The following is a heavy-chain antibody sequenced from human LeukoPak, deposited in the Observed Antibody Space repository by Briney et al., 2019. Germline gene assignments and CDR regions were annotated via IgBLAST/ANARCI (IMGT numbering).Heavy chain of an antibody. CDR3: AREYDIYYYYGMDV. J-gene: IGHJ6*02. CDR1: GFTFSSYS. D-gene: IGHD3-9*01. CDR2: IKQDGSEK. V-gene: IGHV3-7*01. Sequence: GGSLRLSCAASGFTFSSYSMNWVRQAPGKGLEWVANIKQDGSEKYYVDSVKGRFTISRDNAKNSLYLQMNSLRAEDTAVYYCAREYDIYYYYGMDVWGQGTTVTVSS.